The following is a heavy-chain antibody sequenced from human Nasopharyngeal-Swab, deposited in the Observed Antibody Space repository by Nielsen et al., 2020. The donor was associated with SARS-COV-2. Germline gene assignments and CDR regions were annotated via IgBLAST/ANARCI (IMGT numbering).Heavy chain of an antibody. CDR2: IYYSGRT. Sequence: WIRPPPGKGLEWIGYIYYSGRTNYNPSLKSRVTISVDTSKNQFSLKLSSVTAADTTVYYCASKHGYSGYEFDYWGQGTLVTVSS. J-gene: IGHJ4*02. D-gene: IGHD5-12*01. V-gene: IGHV4-59*01. CDR3: ASKHGYSGYEFDY.